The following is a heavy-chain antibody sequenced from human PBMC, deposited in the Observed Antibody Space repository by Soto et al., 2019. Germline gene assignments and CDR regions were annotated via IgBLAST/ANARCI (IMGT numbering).Heavy chain of an antibody. Sequence: QVQLQQWGAGLLKPSETLSLTCAVYGGSFSGYQWSWIRQTPGKGLEWIGEINDSGNINYNPSLKSRVTILLATPKKPISLKLSSVTAADSAVYYCARGVILWFGELSRRGGYHYYMDVWGKGTTVTVSS. J-gene: IGHJ6*03. CDR3: ARGVILWFGELSRRGGYHYYMDV. V-gene: IGHV4-34*01. D-gene: IGHD3-10*01. CDR1: GGSFSGYQ. CDR2: INDSGNI.